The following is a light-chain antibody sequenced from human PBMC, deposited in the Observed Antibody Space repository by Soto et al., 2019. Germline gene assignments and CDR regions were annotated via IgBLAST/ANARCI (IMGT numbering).Light chain of an antibody. CDR3: QQYGSSGT. J-gene: IGKJ1*01. V-gene: IGKV3-15*01. CDR1: ESVSTN. CDR2: GAS. Sequence: EIVMTQSPATLSLSPGERATLSCRASESVSTNLAWYQQKAGQAPRLLIYGASTRATGIPARLSGSGSGTDFTLTISRLEPEDSAVYYCQQYGSSGTFGQGTKVDI.